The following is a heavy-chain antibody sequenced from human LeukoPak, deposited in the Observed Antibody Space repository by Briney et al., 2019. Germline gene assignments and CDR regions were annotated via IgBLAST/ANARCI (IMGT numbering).Heavy chain of an antibody. CDR2: ITTSGNTI. CDR1: GFTFSSYE. D-gene: IGHD1-26*01. CDR3: VRDYRGFDY. J-gene: IGHJ4*02. Sequence: GGSLRLSCAASGFTFSSYELNWVRQAPGKGLEWVSYITTSGNTIYYADSVKGRLTISRENAKNSLYLQMNSLRAEDTAVYYCVRDYRGFDYWGQGTLVTVSS. V-gene: IGHV3-48*03.